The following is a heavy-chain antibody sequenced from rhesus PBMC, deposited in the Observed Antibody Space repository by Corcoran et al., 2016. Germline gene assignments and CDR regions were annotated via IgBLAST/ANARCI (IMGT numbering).Heavy chain of an antibody. D-gene: IGHD6-25*01. Sequence: EVQLVQSGAEVKRPGESLKISCKNSGYSFTSYWISWVRQIPGKALEWLGSIAPSDSDPSTSPAFQCQVTVSAAKSISTAYLQWSSLNASDTATYYCAKESIAAAAYYDGLDSWGQGVVVTVSS. CDR1: GYSFTSYW. V-gene: IGHV5-2*01. J-gene: IGHJ6*01. CDR3: AKESIAAAAYYDGLDS. CDR2: IAPSDSDP.